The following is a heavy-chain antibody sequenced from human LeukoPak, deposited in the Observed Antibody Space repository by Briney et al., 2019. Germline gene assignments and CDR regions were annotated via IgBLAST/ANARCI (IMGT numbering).Heavy chain of an antibody. CDR3: ARKDGDI. V-gene: IGHV4-59*12. CDR1: GGSISSYY. CDR2: IYYSGST. D-gene: IGHD5-24*01. Sequence: SETLSLTCTVSGGSISSYYWSWIRQPPGKGLEWIGYIYYSGSTNYNPSLKSRVTMSVDSSKNQFSLKVSSVTAADTAVYYCARKDGDIWGQGTMVTVSS. J-gene: IGHJ3*02.